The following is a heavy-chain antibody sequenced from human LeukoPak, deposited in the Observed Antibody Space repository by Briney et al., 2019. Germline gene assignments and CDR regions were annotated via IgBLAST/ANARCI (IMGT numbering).Heavy chain of an antibody. J-gene: IGHJ4*02. Sequence: GASVKVSCKASGYTFTNYGMNWVRQAPGQGLQWMRWINTNTGNATYAQGFAGRFVFSLDISVTTAYLEISSLKAEDTAVYYCARPSWGWVQLISEFGYWGQGTLVTVSS. D-gene: IGHD3-3*01. CDR1: GYTFTNYG. CDR2: INTNTGNA. V-gene: IGHV7-4-1*02. CDR3: ARPSWGWVQLISEFGY.